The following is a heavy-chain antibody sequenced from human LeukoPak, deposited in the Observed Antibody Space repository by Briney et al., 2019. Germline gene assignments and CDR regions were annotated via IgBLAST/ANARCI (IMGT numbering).Heavy chain of an antibody. J-gene: IGHJ5*02. CDR1: GFTFSSYS. D-gene: IGHD3-22*01. V-gene: IGHV3-21*04. CDR3: ARNYDSSGYYGS. CDR2: ISSSSSYI. Sequence: GGSLRLSCAASGFTFSSYSMNWVRQAPGKGLEWVSSISSSSSYIYYADSVKGRFTISRDNAKNSLYLQMNSLRAEDTAVYYCARNYDSSGYYGSWGQGTLVTVSS.